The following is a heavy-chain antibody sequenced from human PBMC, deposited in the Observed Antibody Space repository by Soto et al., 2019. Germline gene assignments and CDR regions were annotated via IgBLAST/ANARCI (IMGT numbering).Heavy chain of an antibody. Sequence: PGGSLRLSCAASGFTVSSNYMSWVRQAPGKGLEWVSVIYSGGSTYYADSVKGRFTISRGNSKNTLYLQMNSLRAEDTAVYYCARDLFAVRGVTCYYYYGMDVWGQGTTVTVSS. D-gene: IGHD3-10*01. CDR3: ARDLFAVRGVTCYYYYGMDV. J-gene: IGHJ6*02. CDR1: GFTVSSNY. V-gene: IGHV3-53*01. CDR2: IYSGGST.